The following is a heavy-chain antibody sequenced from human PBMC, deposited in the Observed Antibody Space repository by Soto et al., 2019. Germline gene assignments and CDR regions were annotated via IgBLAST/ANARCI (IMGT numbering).Heavy chain of an antibody. V-gene: IGHV3-23*01. CDR3: VRKYPGTRPFDY. CDR2: IGTDGNT. Sequence: GGSLRLSCAASGFTFNSYAMNWIRQAPGKGLAWVSAIGTDGNTYYANSVKGRFTISRDNSRTTLYLQMNSLRVEDTALYYCVRKYPGTRPFDYWGQGTLVTVSS. D-gene: IGHD2-2*01. J-gene: IGHJ4*01. CDR1: GFTFNSYA.